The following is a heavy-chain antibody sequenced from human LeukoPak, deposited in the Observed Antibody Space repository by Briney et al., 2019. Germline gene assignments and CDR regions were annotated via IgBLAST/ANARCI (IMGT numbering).Heavy chain of an antibody. Sequence: SETLSLTCSVSGGSISRSDYYWSWIRQPPGKGLEWIGYIYYSGITYYNPSLKSRVTISVDTSKNQFSLKLSSVTAADTAVYYCARGQGYYAIGDAFDIWGQGTMVTVSS. V-gene: IGHV4-30-4*01. CDR3: ARGQGYYAIGDAFDI. D-gene: IGHD3-10*01. CDR2: IYYSGIT. J-gene: IGHJ3*02. CDR1: GGSISRSDYY.